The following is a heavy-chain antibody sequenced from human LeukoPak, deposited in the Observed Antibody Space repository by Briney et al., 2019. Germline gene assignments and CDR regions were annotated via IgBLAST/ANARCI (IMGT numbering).Heavy chain of an antibody. Sequence: PSETLSLTCTVSGGSISSSSYYWGWIRQPPGKGLEWIGSIYYSGSTYYNPSLKSRVTISVDTSKNQFSLKLSSVTAADTAVYYCARSVVWFGELPFFDYWGQGTLVTVSS. CDR3: ARSVVWFGELPFFDY. CDR1: GGSISSSSYY. V-gene: IGHV4-39*01. J-gene: IGHJ4*02. D-gene: IGHD3-10*01. CDR2: IYYSGST.